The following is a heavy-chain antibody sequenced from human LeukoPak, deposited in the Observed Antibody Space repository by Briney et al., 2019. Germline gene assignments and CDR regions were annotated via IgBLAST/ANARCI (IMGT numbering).Heavy chain of an antibody. Sequence: ASVKVSCKASGYTFTSYGISWVRQAPGQGLAWMGWISAYNGNTNYAQKLQGRVTMTTDTSTSTAYMELRSLRSDDTAVYYCARDRPSDYDFWSGSEARDYWGQGTLVTVSS. CDR3: ARDRPSDYDFWSGSEARDY. D-gene: IGHD3-3*01. CDR1: GYTFTSYG. V-gene: IGHV1-18*01. J-gene: IGHJ4*02. CDR2: ISAYNGNT.